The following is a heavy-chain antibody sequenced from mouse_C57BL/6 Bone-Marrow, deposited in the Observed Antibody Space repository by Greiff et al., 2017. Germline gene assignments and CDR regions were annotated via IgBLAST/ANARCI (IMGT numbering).Heavy chain of an antibody. D-gene: IGHD1-1*02. J-gene: IGHJ2*01. CDR3: SSFGGNYVDY. CDR2: IDPEIGAT. CDR1: GFNFKDDY. V-gene: IGHV14-4*01. Sequence: VQLQQSGAELVRPGASVKLSCTASGFNFKDDYIHWVKQRPEQGLEWIGWIDPEIGATEYASKFQGKATITSDKSSNTAYLQLSSLTSEDTAVYYCSSFGGNYVDYWGQGTPLTVAS.